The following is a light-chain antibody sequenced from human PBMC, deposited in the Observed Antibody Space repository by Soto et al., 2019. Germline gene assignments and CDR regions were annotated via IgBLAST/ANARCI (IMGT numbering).Light chain of an antibody. J-gene: IGLJ1*01. Sequence: QSALTXPASVSGSPGQSITISFTGTSSDVGSYNLVSWYQQHPGKAPKLMIYEVSKRPSGVSNRFSGSKSGNTASLTISGLQAEDEADYYCCSYAGSSTYVFGTGTKVTGL. CDR3: CSYAGSSTYV. CDR2: EVS. V-gene: IGLV2-23*02. CDR1: SSDVGSYNL.